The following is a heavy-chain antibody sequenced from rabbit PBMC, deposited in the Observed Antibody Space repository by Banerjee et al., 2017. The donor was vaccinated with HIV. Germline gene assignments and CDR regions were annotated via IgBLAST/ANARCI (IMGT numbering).Heavy chain of an antibody. CDR3: ARDLAGVIGWNFGL. D-gene: IGHD4-1*01. CDR2: INNGDGST. V-gene: IGHV1S47*01. Sequence: QEQLEESGGDLVKPEGSLTLTCTASGFSFSYVYWLSWVRQAPGKGLEWIACINNGDGSTYYANWVNGRFTITRSTSLNTVTLQMTSLTAADTATYFCARDLAGVIGWNFGLWGQGTLVTVS. J-gene: IGHJ6*01. CDR1: GFSFSYVYW.